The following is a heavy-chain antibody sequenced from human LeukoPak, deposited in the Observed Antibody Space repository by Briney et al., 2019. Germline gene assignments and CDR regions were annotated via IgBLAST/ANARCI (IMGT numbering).Heavy chain of an antibody. Sequence: GASVKVSCKASGYTFTGYYMHWVRQAPGQGLEWMGWINPNSGGTNYAQKFQGRVTMTRDTSISTVYMELSSLRSEDTAVYYCARSGYDLSTNDYWGQGTLVTVSS. D-gene: IGHD5-12*01. V-gene: IGHV1-2*02. J-gene: IGHJ4*02. CDR1: GYTFTGYY. CDR3: ARSGYDLSTNDY. CDR2: INPNSGGT.